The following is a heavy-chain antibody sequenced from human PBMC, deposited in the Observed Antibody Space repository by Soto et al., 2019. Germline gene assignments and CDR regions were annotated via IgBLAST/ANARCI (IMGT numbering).Heavy chain of an antibody. CDR3: ARAIQRGYSLDY. CDR1: GCSISSYY. CDR2: IYYSGST. Sequence: SETLSLTCTVSGCSISSYYWSGSRQPPGKGLERIGYIYYSGSTNYNPSLKSRVTISVDTSKNQLSLKLSSVTAADTAVYYCARAIQRGYSLDYWGQGTLVTVSS. J-gene: IGHJ4*02. V-gene: IGHV4-59*01. D-gene: IGHD5-18*01.